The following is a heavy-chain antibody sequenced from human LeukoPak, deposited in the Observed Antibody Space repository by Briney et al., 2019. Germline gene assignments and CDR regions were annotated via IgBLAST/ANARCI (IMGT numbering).Heavy chain of an antibody. CDR1: GYTFTGYY. CDR3: ARDTDYGDYGYSH. CDR2: INPNSGGT. Sequence: ASVKVSCKASGYTFTGYYMHWVRQAPGQGLEWMGWINPNSGGTNYAQKFQGRVTMTRDTSISTAYMELSRLRSDDTAVYYCARDTDYGDYGYSHWGQGTLVTVSS. J-gene: IGHJ4*02. D-gene: IGHD4-17*01. V-gene: IGHV1-2*02.